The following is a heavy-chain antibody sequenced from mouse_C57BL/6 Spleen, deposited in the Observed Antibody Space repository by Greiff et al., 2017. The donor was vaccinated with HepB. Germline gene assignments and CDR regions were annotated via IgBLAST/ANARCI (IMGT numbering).Heavy chain of an antibody. CDR2: IHPNSGST. V-gene: IGHV1-64*01. CDR3: ARKGSSYDYAMDY. CDR1: GYTFTSYW. Sequence: VQLQQPGAELVKPGASVKLSCKASGYTFTSYWMHWVKQRPGQGLEWIGMIHPNSGSTNYNEKFKSKATLTVDKSSSTAYMQLSSLTSEDSAVYYCARKGSSYDYAMDYWGQGTSVTVSS. J-gene: IGHJ4*01. D-gene: IGHD1-1*01.